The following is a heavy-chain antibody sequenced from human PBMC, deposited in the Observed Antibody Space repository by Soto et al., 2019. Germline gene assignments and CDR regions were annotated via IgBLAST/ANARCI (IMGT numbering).Heavy chain of an antibody. J-gene: IGHJ4*02. D-gene: IGHD6-13*01. CDR3: ARAFNDAWYSCDY. CDR2: IYYSGST. V-gene: IGHV4-59*11. Sequence: SETLSLTCTVSGGSISGHYWSWIRQPPGKGLEWIGYIYYSGSTNYNPSLKSRVTISVDTSKNQFSLKLNSVTSADTAVYYCARAFNDAWYSCDYWAQRTLVTVSS. CDR1: GGSISGHY.